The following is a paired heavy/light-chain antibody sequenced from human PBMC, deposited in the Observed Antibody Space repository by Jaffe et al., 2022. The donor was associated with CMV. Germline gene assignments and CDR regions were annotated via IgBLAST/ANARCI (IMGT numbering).Light chain of an antibody. CDR3: GTWDSSLRLNV. J-gene: IGLJ1*01. Sequence: QSVLTQPPSVSAAPGQRVTISCSGNSSNIANNYVSWYQQLPGTAPKLLIYENNKRPSGIPDRFSGSKSGTSATLGITGLQTGDEADYYCGTWDSSLRLNVFGPGTKVTVL. V-gene: IGLV1-51*02. CDR1: SSNIANNY. CDR2: ENN.
Heavy chain of an antibody. CDR3: TRRRAARMPVANIGYDWYFDL. CDR1: GGSINTKDSY. Sequence: QLQLQESGPGLVKPAETLSLTCTVSGGSINTKDSYWGWIRQSPEKGLEWIGSLYYSGSTYYNPSLKSRLTTPVDTSKNQFSLTLTSVTAADTGVYYCTRRRAARMPVANIGYDWYFDLWGRGILVTVSS. V-gene: IGHV4-39*01. J-gene: IGHJ2*01. CDR2: LYYSGST. D-gene: IGHD5-12*01.